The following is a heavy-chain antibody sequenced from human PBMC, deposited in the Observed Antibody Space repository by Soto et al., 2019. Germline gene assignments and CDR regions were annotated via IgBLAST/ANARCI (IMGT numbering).Heavy chain of an antibody. Sequence: ASVKVSCKASGYTFTSYDINWVRQATGQGLEWMGWMNPNSGNTGYAQKFQGRVTMTRNTSISTAYMELSSLRSEDTAVYYCARGSAGYGSGGSCYAYNWFDPRAQRTLVTVSS. CDR1: GYTFTSYD. CDR3: ARGSAGYGSGGSCYAYNWFDP. J-gene: IGHJ5*02. CDR2: MNPNSGNT. D-gene: IGHD2-15*01. V-gene: IGHV1-8*01.